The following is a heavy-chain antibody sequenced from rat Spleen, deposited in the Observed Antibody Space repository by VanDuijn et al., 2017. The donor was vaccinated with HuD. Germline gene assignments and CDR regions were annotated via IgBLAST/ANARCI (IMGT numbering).Heavy chain of an antibody. V-gene: IGHV5S23*01. D-gene: IGHD1-1*01. CDR2: ISQGGGNT. J-gene: IGHJ2*01. CDR1: GFTFSNYD. CDR3: ATESLLQWPHYFDY. Sequence: EVQLVESGGGLVQPGRSLKLSCAASGFTFSNYDMAWVRQAPKKGLEWLASISQGGGNTYYRDSVKGRFTISRDNAKSTLYLQMDSLRSEDTATYYCATESLLQWPHYFDYWGQGVMVTVSS.